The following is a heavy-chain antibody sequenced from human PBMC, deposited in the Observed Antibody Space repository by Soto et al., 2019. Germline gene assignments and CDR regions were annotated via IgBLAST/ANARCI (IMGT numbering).Heavy chain of an antibody. CDR3: ARIGRLRERYSDL. J-gene: IGHJ4*02. CDR1: GYSINSDYY. CDR2: VYRTAIP. Sequence: SSETLSPPCHVSGYSINSDYYWAWIRQPPGKGLEWIGSVYRTAIPLYNPSLKSRVSISVDMSKNQFSLNLTSLTAADAAVYYGARIGRLRERYSDLLGQGTRVT. D-gene: IGHD2-15*01. V-gene: IGHV4-38-2*01.